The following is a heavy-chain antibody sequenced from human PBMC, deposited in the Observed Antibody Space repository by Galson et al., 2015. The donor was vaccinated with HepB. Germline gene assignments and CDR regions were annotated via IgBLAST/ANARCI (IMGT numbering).Heavy chain of an antibody. J-gene: IGHJ2*01. CDR3: ARGLNLGYFDL. CDR1: TFIFSTYS. CDR2: INHGGSA. V-gene: IGHV4-34*01. D-gene: IGHD1-20*01. Sequence: LRLSCAASTFIFSTYSMNWVRQPPGKGLEWIGEINHGGSANYNPSLKSRVTISVDTSKNQFSLKLGSVTAADTAVYYCARGLNLGYFDLWGRGSLVTVSS.